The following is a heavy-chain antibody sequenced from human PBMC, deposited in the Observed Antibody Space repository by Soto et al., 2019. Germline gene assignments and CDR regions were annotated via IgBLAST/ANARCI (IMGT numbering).Heavy chain of an antibody. CDR1: GFTFSTYG. V-gene: IGHV3-33*08. D-gene: IGHD2-15*01. CDR2: IWYDGSNK. Sequence: QVQLVGSGGGVVQPGRSLRLSCAASGFTFSTYGIHWVRQDPGKGLEWVAVIWYDGSNKYYADSVKGRFTISRDNSKNTLYLQMNSLRAEDTAVYYCARDDRARYCSGGSCYVPYNWFDPWGQGTLVTVSS. J-gene: IGHJ5*02. CDR3: ARDDRARYCSGGSCYVPYNWFDP.